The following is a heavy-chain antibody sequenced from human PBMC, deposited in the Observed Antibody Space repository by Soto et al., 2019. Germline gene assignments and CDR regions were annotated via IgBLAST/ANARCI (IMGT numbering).Heavy chain of an antibody. CDR3: ARDGMTTGDT. V-gene: IGHV4-4*07. D-gene: IGHD2-21*02. CDR1: GVSVRSYT. Sequence: SETLSLSCIVSGVSVRSYTWSWVRQPANKGLEWIGRVFSSVSATYNPSLKSRVSISMDTPENRISLKLDSVTAADAGVYFCARDGMTTGDTWGPGTLVTVSS. J-gene: IGHJ4*02. CDR2: VFSSVSA.